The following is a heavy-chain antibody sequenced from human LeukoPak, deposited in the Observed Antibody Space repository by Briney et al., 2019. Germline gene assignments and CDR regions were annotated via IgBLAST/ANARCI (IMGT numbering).Heavy chain of an antibody. D-gene: IGHD1-26*01. J-gene: IGHJ4*02. Sequence: SETLSLTCAVHGGSFSGYYWSWIRQPPGKGLEWIGEINHSGSTNYNPSLKSRVTISVDTSKNQFSLKLSSVTAADTAVYYCARAIGSYPLFDYWGQGTLVTVSS. CDR2: INHSGST. V-gene: IGHV4-34*01. CDR3: ARAIGSYPLFDY. CDR1: GGSFSGYY.